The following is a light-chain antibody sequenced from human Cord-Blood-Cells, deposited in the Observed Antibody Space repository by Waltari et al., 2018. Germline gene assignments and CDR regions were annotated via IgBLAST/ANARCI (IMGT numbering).Light chain of an antibody. J-gene: IGKJ2*01. Sequence: FVMTQTPDSPAVSLGERVTLKCKSSQSVLYSSNNKNYLAWYQQKPGQPPKLLIYWASTRESGVPDRFSGSGSGTDFTLTISSLQAEDVAVYYCQQYYSTPYTFGQGTKLEIK. V-gene: IGKV4-1*01. CDR3: QQYYSTPYT. CDR2: WAS. CDR1: QSVLYSSNNKNY.